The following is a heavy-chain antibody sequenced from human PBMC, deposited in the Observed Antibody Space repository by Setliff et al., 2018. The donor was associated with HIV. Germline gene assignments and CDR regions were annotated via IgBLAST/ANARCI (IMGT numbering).Heavy chain of an antibody. V-gene: IGHV1-3*01. CDR2: INAGNGNT. J-gene: IGHJ6*03. D-gene: IGHD6-19*01. CDR1: GYTFSRYA. Sequence: ASVKVSCKASGYTFSRYAMHWVRQAPGQRLEWMGWINAGNGNTKYSQKFQGRVSIARDTSASTAYMKLSSLRSEDTAVYYCARVQTMAVAGTQYYYMDVWGKGTTVTVSS. CDR3: ARVQTMAVAGTQYYYMDV.